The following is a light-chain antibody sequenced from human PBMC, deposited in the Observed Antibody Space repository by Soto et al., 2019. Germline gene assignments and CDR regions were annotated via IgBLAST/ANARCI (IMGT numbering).Light chain of an antibody. CDR3: QTWGTGIRYVV. J-gene: IGLJ2*01. V-gene: IGLV4-69*01. Sequence: QPVLTQSPSASASLGASVKLTCTLSSGHSSYAIAWHQQQPEKGPRYLMKLNSDGSHSKGDGIPDRFSGSSSGAERYLTISSLQSEDEADYYCQTWGTGIRYVVFGGGTKLTVL. CDR2: LNSDGSH. CDR1: SGHSSYA.